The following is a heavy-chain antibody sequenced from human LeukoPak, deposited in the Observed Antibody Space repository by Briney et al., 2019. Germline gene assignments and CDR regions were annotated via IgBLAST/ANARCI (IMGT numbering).Heavy chain of an antibody. CDR1: GFTLDDHA. Sequence: PGGSLRLSCAASGFTLDDHAMHWVRQAPGKGLEWVSLISGDGGSTYYADSVKGRFTISRDNSKNSLYLQMNSLRTEDTALYYCAKAGNSAEMATIMGDWGQGTLVTVSS. CDR3: AKAGNSAEMATIMGD. J-gene: IGHJ4*02. V-gene: IGHV3-43*02. CDR2: ISGDGGST. D-gene: IGHD5-24*01.